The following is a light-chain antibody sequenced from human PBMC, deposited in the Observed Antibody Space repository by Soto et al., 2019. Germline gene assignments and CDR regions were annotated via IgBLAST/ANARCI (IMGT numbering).Light chain of an antibody. V-gene: IGLV1-40*01. CDR2: GNS. CDR3: QSYDSSLSVVV. J-gene: IGLJ2*01. Sequence: SVLTQPPSVSGAPGQRVTISCTGRSSNIGAGYDVHWYQQLPGTAPKLLIYGNSTRPSGVPDRFSGSKSGTSASLAITGLQAEDEADYYCQSYDSSLSVVVFGGGTKVTVL. CDR1: SSNIGAGYD.